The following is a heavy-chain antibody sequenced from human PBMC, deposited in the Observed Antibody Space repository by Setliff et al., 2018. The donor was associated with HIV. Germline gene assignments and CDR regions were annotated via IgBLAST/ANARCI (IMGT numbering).Heavy chain of an antibody. D-gene: IGHD6-25*01. CDR1: GGSISSYY. V-gene: IGHV4-59*08. Sequence: SETLSLTCTVSGGSISSYYWTWLRQFPGKGLEWIGFIFYTGSTTYNPSLNSRVTISVDTSKNQFSLKLSSVTAADTAVYYCGRQVPVPGVADTPIDYWGQGTLVTVSS. CDR2: IFYTGST. CDR3: GRQVPVPGVADTPIDY. J-gene: IGHJ4*02.